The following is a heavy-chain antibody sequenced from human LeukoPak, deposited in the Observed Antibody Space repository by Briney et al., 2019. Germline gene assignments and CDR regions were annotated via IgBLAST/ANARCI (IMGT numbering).Heavy chain of an antibody. D-gene: IGHD3-22*01. CDR2: IYTSGST. V-gene: IGHV4-61*02. CDR3: ARLGVPYYYDSSGYEGRPNWYFDL. Sequence: SETLSLTCTVSGNSISSGDNYWSWIRQPAGKGLEWIGRIYTSGSTNYNPSLKSRVTISVDTSKNQFSLKLSSVTAADTAVYYCARLGVPYYYDSSGYEGRPNWYFDLWGRGTLVTVSS. CDR1: GNSISSGDNY. J-gene: IGHJ2*01.